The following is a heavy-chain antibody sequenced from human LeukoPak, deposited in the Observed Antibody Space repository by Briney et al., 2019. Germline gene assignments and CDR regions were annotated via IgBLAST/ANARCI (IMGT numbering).Heavy chain of an antibody. J-gene: IGHJ4*02. CDR1: GFTFSSYW. V-gene: IGHV3-7*01. CDR2: IKQDGSEK. Sequence: QAGGSLRLSCAASGFTFSSYWMSWVRQAPGKGLEWLANIKQDGSEKYYVDSVKGRFTISRDNAKNSLYLQMNSLRAEDTAVYYCARSIGGYYFDYWGQGTLVTVSS. D-gene: IGHD1-26*01. CDR3: ARSIGGYYFDY.